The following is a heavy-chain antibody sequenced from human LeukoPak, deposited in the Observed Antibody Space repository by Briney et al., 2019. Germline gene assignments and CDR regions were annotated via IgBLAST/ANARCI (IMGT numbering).Heavy chain of an antibody. D-gene: IGHD6-6*01. V-gene: IGHV4-39*07. CDR3: ARGRPSSNFDY. J-gene: IGHJ4*02. Sequence: PSETLSLTCTVSGGSIRSWTDYWGWIRQPPGKGWEYIGSIYYSGTTYYKPSLKSRVTISVDTSKNQFSLKLSSVTAADTAVYYCARGRPSSNFDYWGQGTLVTVSS. CDR2: IYYSGTT. CDR1: GGSIRSWTDY.